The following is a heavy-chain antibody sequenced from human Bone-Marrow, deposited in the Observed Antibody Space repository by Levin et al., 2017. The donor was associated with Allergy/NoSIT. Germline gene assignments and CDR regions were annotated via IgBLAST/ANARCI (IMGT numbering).Heavy chain of an antibody. D-gene: IGHD3-3*01. V-gene: IGHV3-73*01. J-gene: IGHJ6*03. Sequence: PGGSLRLSCAASGFTFSGSAMHWVRQASGKGLEWVGRIRSKANSYATAYAASVKGRFTISRDDSKNTAYLQMNSLKTEDTAVYYCTRPMTWTIFGVGDMDVWGKGTTVTVSS. CDR2: IRSKANSYAT. CDR3: TRPMTWTIFGVGDMDV. CDR1: GFTFSGSA.